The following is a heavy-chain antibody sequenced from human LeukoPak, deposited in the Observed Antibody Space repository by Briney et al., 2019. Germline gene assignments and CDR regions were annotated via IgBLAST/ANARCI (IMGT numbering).Heavy chain of an antibody. V-gene: IGHV1-18*01. CDR1: GYTFTSYG. CDR3: ARDPTHYYDSSSIDY. CDR2: ISAYNGNT. Sequence: ASVKVSCKASGYTFTSYGISWVRQAPGQGLEWMGWISAYNGNTNYAQKLQGRVTMTTDTSTSTAYMELRSLRSDDTAVYYCARDPTHYYDSSSIDYWGQGTLVTVSS. J-gene: IGHJ4*02. D-gene: IGHD3-22*01.